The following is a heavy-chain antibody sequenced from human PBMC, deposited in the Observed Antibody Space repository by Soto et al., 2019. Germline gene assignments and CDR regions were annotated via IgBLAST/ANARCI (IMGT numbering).Heavy chain of an antibody. CDR3: ARDRGSYALDY. D-gene: IGHD1-26*01. CDR2: ISAYNGNT. CDR1: GYTFTSYD. J-gene: IGHJ4*02. V-gene: IGHV1-18*01. Sequence: QVQLVQSGAEVKKPGASVKVSCKASGYTFTSYDIIWVRQAPGQGLEWMGWISAYNGNTNYAQKLQGRVTMTTDTSTSTAYRELRSLRSDDTAVYYCARDRGSYALDYWGQGTLVTVSS.